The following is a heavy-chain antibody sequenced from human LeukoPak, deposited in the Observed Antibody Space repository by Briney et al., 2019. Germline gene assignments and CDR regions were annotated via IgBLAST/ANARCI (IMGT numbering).Heavy chain of an antibody. CDR1: GYTFTSYG. Sequence: SVKVSCKASGYTFTSYGISWVGQAPGQGLEWMGRIIPILGIANYAQKFQGRVTITADKSTSTAYMELSSLRSEDTAVYYCASRGVNSGSYYDYFDYWGQGTLVTVSS. J-gene: IGHJ4*02. CDR3: ASRGVNSGSYYDYFDY. D-gene: IGHD1-26*01. V-gene: IGHV1-69*04. CDR2: IIPILGIA.